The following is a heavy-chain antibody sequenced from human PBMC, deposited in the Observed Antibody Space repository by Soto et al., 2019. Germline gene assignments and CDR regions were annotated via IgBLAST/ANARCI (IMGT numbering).Heavy chain of an antibody. CDR3: AKDCYDSSGYKFYYYGMDV. CDR1: GFTFGAYV. CDR2: ISYDGNNK. Sequence: GGSLRLSCAASGFTFGAYVMHWVRQAPGKGLEWVAHISYDGNNKYYADSVKGRFTISRDNSKNTLYLQMNSLRAEDTAVYYCAKDCYDSSGYKFYYYGMDVWGQGTTVTVSS. V-gene: IGHV3-30*18. D-gene: IGHD3-22*01. J-gene: IGHJ6*02.